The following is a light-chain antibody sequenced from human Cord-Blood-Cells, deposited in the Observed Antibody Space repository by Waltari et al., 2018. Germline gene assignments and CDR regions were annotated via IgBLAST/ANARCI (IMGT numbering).Light chain of an antibody. CDR3: QQYGSSPYT. CDR2: DAS. CDR1: QSVSSSY. V-gene: IGKV3D-20*01. Sequence: EIVLTQSRATLSMSPWERATLSCGASQSVSSSYLAWYQQKPGLAPRLLIYDASSRATGIPDRLSGSGSGTDFTLTISRLEPEDFAVYYCQQYGSSPYTFGQGTKLEIK. J-gene: IGKJ2*01.